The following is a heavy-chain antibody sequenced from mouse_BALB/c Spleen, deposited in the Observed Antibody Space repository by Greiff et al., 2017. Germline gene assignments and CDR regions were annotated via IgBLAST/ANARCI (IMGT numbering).Heavy chain of an antibody. V-gene: IGHV1-67*01. CDR1: GYTFTDYA. D-gene: IGHD3-1*01. CDR3: ARSWGYVSWFDY. CDR2: ISTYAGNT. J-gene: IGHJ3*01. Sequence: VQLQQSGPELVRPGVSVKISCKGSGYTFTDYAVHWVKQSHAKSLEWMGVISTYAGNTNYNQKFTGMATMTVDKSSSTAYMDLNILTSEDSDISYCARSWGYVSWFDYWGQGTTLTVSA.